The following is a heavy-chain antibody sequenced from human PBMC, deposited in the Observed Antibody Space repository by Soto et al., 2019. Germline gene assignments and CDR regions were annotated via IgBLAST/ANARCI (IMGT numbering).Heavy chain of an antibody. CDR1: GFSFITYP. Sequence: LRLSCVASGFSFITYPMAWVRQAPGNVLEWVSGISGSGGTPYYADTVRGRFTISRDNSQNTLYLEMNSLRGDDTAVYYCAKDRRITMVTGVLRSFENWGPGTLVRVSS. D-gene: IGHD3-10*01. V-gene: IGHV3-23*01. CDR2: ISGSGGTP. CDR3: AKDRRITMVTGVLRSFEN. J-gene: IGHJ4*02.